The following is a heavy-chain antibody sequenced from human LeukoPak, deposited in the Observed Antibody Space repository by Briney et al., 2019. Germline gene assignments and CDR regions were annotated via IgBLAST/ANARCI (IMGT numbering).Heavy chain of an antibody. CDR3: ARIYDSSGCLDY. D-gene: IGHD3-22*01. CDR1: GFTLSSYS. CDR2: IGSRSSYI. V-gene: IGHV3-21*01. J-gene: IGHJ4*02. Sequence: VGTLRLSCAASGFTLSSYSMNWVRQAPGKGLEWVSSIGSRSSYIYYADSVKGRFTISRDNAKNSLYLQMNSLRAEDTAVYYCARIYDSSGCLDYWGQGTLVTVSS.